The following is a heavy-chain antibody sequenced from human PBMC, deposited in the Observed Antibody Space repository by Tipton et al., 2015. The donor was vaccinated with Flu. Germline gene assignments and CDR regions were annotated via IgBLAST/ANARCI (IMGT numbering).Heavy chain of an antibody. Sequence: TLSLTCSVSGDSIGSDYYWGWIRQSPGKGLEWIANMYRSGNTYSNPSLQSRVSTSIDKSKNQFSLKLTSVTAADTAIYYCARRDYSNYVSVPKNWFDSWGQGILVTVSS. CDR2: MYRSGNT. CDR1: GDSIGSDYY. CDR3: ARRDYSNYVSVPKNWFDS. D-gene: IGHD4-11*01. J-gene: IGHJ5*01. V-gene: IGHV4-38-2*01.